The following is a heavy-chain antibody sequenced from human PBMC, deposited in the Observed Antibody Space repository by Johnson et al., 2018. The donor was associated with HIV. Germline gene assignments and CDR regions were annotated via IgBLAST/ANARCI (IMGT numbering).Heavy chain of an antibody. D-gene: IGHD5-12*01. J-gene: IGHJ3*02. V-gene: IGHV3-30*02. Sequence: QVQLVESGGGVVQPGRSLRLSCAASGITFSDYAMHWVRQAPGKGLEWVAFIRYDGSNKYYADSVKGRFTISRDSSRDTLYLQMSSLKPEDTAVYYCTRERSRGGYSGYDYGAFDIWGQGTMVTVSS. CDR1: GITFSDYA. CDR3: TRERSRGGYSGYDYGAFDI. CDR2: IRYDGSNK.